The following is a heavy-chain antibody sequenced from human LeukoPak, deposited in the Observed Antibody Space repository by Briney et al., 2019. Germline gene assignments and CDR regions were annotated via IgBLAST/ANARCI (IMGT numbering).Heavy chain of an antibody. Sequence: GGSLRLSCAASGFTFSSYAMSWVRQAPGKGLEWVSAISGSGGSTYYADSVKGRFTISRDNSKNTLYLQMDSLRAEDTAVYYCARPYYYDSSGYSSWGQGTLVTVSS. D-gene: IGHD3-22*01. CDR3: ARPYYYDSSGYSS. J-gene: IGHJ4*02. CDR1: GFTFSSYA. CDR2: ISGSGGST. V-gene: IGHV3-23*01.